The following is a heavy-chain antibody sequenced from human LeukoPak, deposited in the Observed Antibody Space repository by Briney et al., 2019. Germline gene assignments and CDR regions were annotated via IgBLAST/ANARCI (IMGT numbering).Heavy chain of an antibody. J-gene: IGHJ4*02. CDR1: GFTFSSYE. V-gene: IGHV3-48*03. Sequence: PGGSLRLSCAASGFTFSSYEMNWVRQAPGKGLERVSYISSSGSTIFYADPVKGRFTISRDNAKNSLYLQMNSLRAEDTAVYYCAREYSDRSAYYYAFDYWGRGTLVTVSS. CDR3: AREYSDRSAYYYAFDY. D-gene: IGHD3-22*01. CDR2: ISSSGSTI.